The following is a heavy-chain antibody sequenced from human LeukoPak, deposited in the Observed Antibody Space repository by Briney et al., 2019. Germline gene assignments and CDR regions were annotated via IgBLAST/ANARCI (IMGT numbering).Heavy chain of an antibody. CDR1: GFTFSSYA. J-gene: IGHJ4*02. V-gene: IGHV3-30-3*01. CDR2: ISYDGSNK. CDR3: ARGHIVVVTAIQRSPYFDY. Sequence: QSGGSLRLSCAASGFTFSSYAMHWVRQAPGKGLEWVAVISYDGSNKYYADSVKGRFTISRDNSKNTLYLQMNSLRAEDTAVYYCARGHIVVVTAIQRSPYFDYWGQGTLVTVSS. D-gene: IGHD2-21*02.